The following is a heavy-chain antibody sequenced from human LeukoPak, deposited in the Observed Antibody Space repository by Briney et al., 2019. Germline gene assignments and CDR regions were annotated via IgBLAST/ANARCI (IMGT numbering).Heavy chain of an antibody. CDR1: GFTFSSYS. V-gene: IGHV3-21*01. Sequence: GGSLRLSCAASGFTFSSYSMNWVRQAPGKGLEWVSSISSSSSYIYYADSVKGRFTISRDNAKNSLYLQMNSLRAEDTAVYYCASGDRGSYSRDAFDIWGQGTMVTVSS. CDR3: ASGDRGSYSRDAFDI. CDR2: ISSSSSYI. D-gene: IGHD1-26*01. J-gene: IGHJ3*02.